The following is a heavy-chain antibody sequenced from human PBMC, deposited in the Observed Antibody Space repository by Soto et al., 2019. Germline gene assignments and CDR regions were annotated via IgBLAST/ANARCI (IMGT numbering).Heavy chain of an antibody. CDR2: INESGST. CDR1: GQSFSGHS. CDR3: ARGSGIVALPGELEDVKYDY. D-gene: IGHD1-1*01. J-gene: IGHJ4*02. Sequence: QVQLQQWAAGLVKPSETLSLSCAAYGQSFSGHSWAWIRQPPGKGLELIGAINESGSTYYKPSLKSRVTIATDTSKNQFSLKLSSVSAADTAAYFCARGSGIVALPGELEDVKYDYWGQGTLVNVSS. V-gene: IGHV4-34*01.